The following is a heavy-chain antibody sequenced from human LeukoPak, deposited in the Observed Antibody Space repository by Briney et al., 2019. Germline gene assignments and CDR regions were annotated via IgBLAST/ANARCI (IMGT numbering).Heavy chain of an antibody. J-gene: IGHJ4*02. V-gene: IGHV1-69*13. CDR1: GGTFSSYA. Sequence: SVKVSCTASGGTFSSYAISWVRQAPGQGLEWMGGIIPIFGTANYAQKFQGRVTITADESTSTAYMELSSLRSEDTAVYYCARDGDCSGGSCYSGGYYWGQGTLDTVSS. CDR2: IIPIFGTA. D-gene: IGHD2-15*01. CDR3: ARDGDCSGGSCYSGGYY.